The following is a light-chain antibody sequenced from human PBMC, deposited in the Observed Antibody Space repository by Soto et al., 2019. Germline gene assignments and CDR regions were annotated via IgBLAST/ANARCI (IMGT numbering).Light chain of an antibody. Sequence: DIQMTQSPSSLSASVGDRVPISCWASQGISTYLNWYQQKPGKAPKLLIYAASTLQSGVPSRFSGSGSGTDFTLTISCLQSEDFATYYCQQYYSYPLTFGGGTKVDIK. V-gene: IGKV1-39*01. CDR3: QQYYSYPLT. CDR2: AAS. J-gene: IGKJ4*01. CDR1: QGISTY.